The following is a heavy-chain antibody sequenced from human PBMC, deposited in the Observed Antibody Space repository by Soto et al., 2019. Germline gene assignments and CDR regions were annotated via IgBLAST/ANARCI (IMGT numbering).Heavy chain of an antibody. D-gene: IGHD2-2*02. CDR1: GFIFSSYR. J-gene: IGHJ6*02. CDR3: ARVLVPAAIRPYTHYYYGMDV. V-gene: IGHV3-33*01. CDR2: IWYDGSNK. Sequence: PGGSVRLSCAESGFIFSSYRMHWVSQAPGKGLEWVAVIWYDGSNKYYADSVKGRFTISRDNSKNTLYLQMNSLRAEDTAVYYCARVLVPAAIRPYTHYYYGMDVCGQGTTVTVSS.